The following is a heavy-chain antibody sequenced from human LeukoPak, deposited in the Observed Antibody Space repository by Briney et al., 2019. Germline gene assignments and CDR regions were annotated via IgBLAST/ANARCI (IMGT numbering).Heavy chain of an antibody. V-gene: IGHV3-23*01. Sequence: PGGSLRLSCAASGFTFSSYAMSWVRQAPGKGLEWVSGISGSGGSTYYADSVKGRVTISRDNSKNTLYLQMNSLRAEDTAVYYCAKRAPRWLQLGNYFDYWGQGTLVTVSS. CDR2: ISGSGGST. CDR3: AKRAPRWLQLGNYFDY. D-gene: IGHD5-24*01. CDR1: GFTFSSYA. J-gene: IGHJ4*02.